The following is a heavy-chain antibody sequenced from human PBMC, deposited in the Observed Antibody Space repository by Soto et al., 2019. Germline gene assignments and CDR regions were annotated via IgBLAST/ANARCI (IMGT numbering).Heavy chain of an antibody. D-gene: IGHD2-8*01. CDR3: ARSFDDIVLLLYALDY. V-gene: IGHV1-18*04. CDR2: ISAYNGNT. Sequence: ASVKVSCKASGYTFTSYGISWVRQAPGQGLEWMGWISAYNGNTNYAQKLQGRVTMTTDTSKSTAYMELRSLRSDDTAVYYCARSFDDIVLLLYALDYWGQGTRVTVSS. J-gene: IGHJ4*02. CDR1: GYTFTSYG.